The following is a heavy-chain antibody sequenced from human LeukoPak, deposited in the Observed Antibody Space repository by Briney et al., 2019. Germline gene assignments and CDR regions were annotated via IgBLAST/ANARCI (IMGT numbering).Heavy chain of an antibody. CDR3: AKVRGGTTRDFDY. V-gene: IGHV3-21*01. J-gene: IGHJ4*02. D-gene: IGHD3-16*01. CDR2: ISSSSSYI. Sequence: GGSLRLSCAASGFTFSSYSMNWVRQAPGKGLEWVSSISSSSSYIYYADSVKGRFTISRDDAKNSLYLQMNSLRADDTAVYYCAKVRGGTTRDFDYWGQGTLVTVSS. CDR1: GFTFSSYS.